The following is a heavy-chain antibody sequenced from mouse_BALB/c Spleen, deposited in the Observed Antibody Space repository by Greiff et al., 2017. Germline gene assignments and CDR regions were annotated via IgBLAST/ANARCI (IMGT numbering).Heavy chain of an antibody. CDR2: ISDGGSYT. J-gene: IGHJ2*01. CDR1: GFTFSDYY. Sequence: EVKLMESGGGLVKPGGSLKLSCAASGFTFSDYYMYWVRQTPEKRLEWVATISDGGSYTYYPDSVKGRFTISRDNAKNNLYLQMSSLKSEDTAMYYCARDHGNYLDYWGQGTTLTVSS. V-gene: IGHV5-4*02. D-gene: IGHD2-1*01. CDR3: ARDHGNYLDY.